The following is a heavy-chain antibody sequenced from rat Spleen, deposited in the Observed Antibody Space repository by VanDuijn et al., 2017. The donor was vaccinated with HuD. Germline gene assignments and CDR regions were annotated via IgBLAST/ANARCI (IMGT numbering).Heavy chain of an antibody. CDR1: GFTFSDYN. D-gene: IGHD1-12*03. Sequence: EVRLVESGGGLVQPGRSLKLSCAASGFTFSDYNMAWVRQAPKKGLEWVATISYDGSSTYYRDSVKGRFTISRDNAKSTVYLQRDSLRSEDTATYYGARLYYYGYEYFDYWGQGTLVTVSS. CDR2: ISYDGSST. V-gene: IGHV5-7*01. CDR3: ARLYYYGYEYFDY. J-gene: IGHJ3*01.